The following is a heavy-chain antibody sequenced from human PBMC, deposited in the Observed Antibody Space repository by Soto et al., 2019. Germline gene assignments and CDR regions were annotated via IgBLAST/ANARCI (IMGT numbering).Heavy chain of an antibody. Sequence: PSQTLSLTCAISGDSVSRNSAAWNWIRQSPSRGLEWLGRTYYRSKWYNDYAVSVKSRITINPDTSKNQFSLQLNSVTPEDTAVYYCARDLGFSIAARSYYYYGMDVWGQGTTVTVSS. CDR3: ARDLGFSIAARSYYYYGMDV. D-gene: IGHD6-6*01. CDR1: GDSVSRNSAA. J-gene: IGHJ6*02. V-gene: IGHV6-1*01. CDR2: TYYRSKWYN.